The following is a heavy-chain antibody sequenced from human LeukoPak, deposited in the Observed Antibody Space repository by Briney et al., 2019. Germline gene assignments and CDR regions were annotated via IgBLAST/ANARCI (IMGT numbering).Heavy chain of an antibody. CDR3: ARSGVLYWIQT. V-gene: IGHV4-38-2*01. J-gene: IGHJ5*02. CDR1: GYSISSGYY. CDR2: IYHSGNT. Sequence: PPESLSLTCAVSGYSISSGYYWGWIRQPPGKGLEWIGSIYHSGNTYYNPSLKSRVTLSLDTSNNQFSLKLSSVTAADTAVYYCARSGVLYWIQTWGQETLVSVSS. D-gene: IGHD2-15*01.